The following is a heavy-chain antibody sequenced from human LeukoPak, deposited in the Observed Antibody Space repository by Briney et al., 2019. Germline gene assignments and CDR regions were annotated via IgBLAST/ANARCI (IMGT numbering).Heavy chain of an antibody. V-gene: IGHV3-23*01. D-gene: IGHD6-19*01. J-gene: IGHJ4*02. CDR3: AKRDSTGWQNYFDY. CDR1: GFSFSTCD. Sequence: PGGSLRLSCAASGFSFSTCDMTWVRQAPGKGLEWVSAISGSGGSTYYADSVKGRFAISRDNSKNTLYLQMNSLRAEDTAVYYCAKRDSTGWQNYFDYWGQGALVTVSS. CDR2: ISGSGGST.